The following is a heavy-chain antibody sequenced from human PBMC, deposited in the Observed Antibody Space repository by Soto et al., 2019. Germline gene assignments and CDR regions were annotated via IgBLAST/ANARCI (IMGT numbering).Heavy chain of an antibody. CDR1: VFTFSRDA. J-gene: IGHJ6*02. Sequence: GGSLRLSCSASVFTFSRDAMHWVRQPPGKGLEYVSAMNTNGGSTYYAESVKGRFTISRDNSKNTLFLQMSSLRVEDTAVYYCVKGGASRPYSYYGMDVWGQGTPVTVSS. D-gene: IGHD6-6*01. CDR2: MNTNGGST. CDR3: VKGGASRPYSYYGMDV. V-gene: IGHV3-64D*06.